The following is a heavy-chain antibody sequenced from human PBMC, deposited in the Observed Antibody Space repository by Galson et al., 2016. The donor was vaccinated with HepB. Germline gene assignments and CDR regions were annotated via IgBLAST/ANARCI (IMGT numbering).Heavy chain of an antibody. Sequence: SLRLSCAASGFTFSNYAMTWVRQAPGKGLEWVSAISGRGGSTYYADSVKGRFTISRDNSKNTLYLQMNSLRAEDTAVYYCAKEDRAYCGGDWDYWGQGTLVTVSS. CDR3: AKEDRAYCGGDWDY. J-gene: IGHJ4*02. D-gene: IGHD2-21*02. V-gene: IGHV3-23*01. CDR1: GFTFSNYA. CDR2: ISGRGGST.